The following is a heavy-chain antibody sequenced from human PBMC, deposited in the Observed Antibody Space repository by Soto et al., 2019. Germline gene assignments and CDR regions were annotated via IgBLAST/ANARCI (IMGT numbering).Heavy chain of an antibody. CDR2: ISGYNGDT. CDR3: ARAPQTVAGAGIWY. J-gene: IGHJ4*02. Sequence: AAVRVSCKASGYTFTSYGISWVRQAPGQGLEWMGWISGYNGDTNYAQKLQGRVTMTTDTSTSTAYMELRSLRSDDTAVYYCARAPQTVAGAGIWYWGQGTLVTVSS. V-gene: IGHV1-18*04. D-gene: IGHD6-13*01. CDR1: GYTFTSYG.